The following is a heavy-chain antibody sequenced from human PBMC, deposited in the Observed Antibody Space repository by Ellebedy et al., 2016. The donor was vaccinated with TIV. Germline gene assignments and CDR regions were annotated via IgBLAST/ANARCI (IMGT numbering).Heavy chain of an antibody. D-gene: IGHD3-10*01. CDR1: GFTVSSNY. J-gene: IGHJ4*02. CDR2: IYSGGST. CDR3: ARDLPPMVRGVPFDY. Sequence: GGSLRLSCAASGFTVSSNYMSWVRQAPGKGLEWVSVIYSGGSTYYADSVKGRFTISRDNSKNTLYLQMNSLRAEDTAVYYCARDLPPMVRGVPFDYWGQGTLVTVSS. V-gene: IGHV3-66*01.